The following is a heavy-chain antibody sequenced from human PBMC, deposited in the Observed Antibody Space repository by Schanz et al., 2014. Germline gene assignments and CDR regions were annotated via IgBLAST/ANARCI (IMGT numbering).Heavy chain of an antibody. J-gene: IGHJ4*02. CDR3: ARGYGDSPTDF. D-gene: IGHD4-17*01. Sequence: QVHLVQSGAEVKKPGASVKVSCKASGYTFTSYTINWVRQAPGQGLEWMGRIIPILGIANYAQKFQGRVTITADRSTSTAYMELSSLRSEDTAVYYCARGYGDSPTDFWGQGTLVTVSS. CDR1: GYTFTSYT. V-gene: IGHV1-69*09. CDR2: IIPILGIA.